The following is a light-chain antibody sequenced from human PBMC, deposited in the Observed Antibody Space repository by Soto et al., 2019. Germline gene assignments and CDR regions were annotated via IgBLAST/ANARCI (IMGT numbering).Light chain of an antibody. CDR2: EVS. J-gene: IGLJ1*01. V-gene: IGLV2-14*01. CDR1: TTDIGNYNY. Sequence: QSALTQPASVSGSPGQSITISCTGTTTDIGNYNYVSWYQQSPGKAPKLLIYEVSNRPSGVSSRFSGSKSGNTASLTISGLRADDEADYYCNSYTNSGSFVFGTGTKVTGL. CDR3: NSYTNSGSFV.